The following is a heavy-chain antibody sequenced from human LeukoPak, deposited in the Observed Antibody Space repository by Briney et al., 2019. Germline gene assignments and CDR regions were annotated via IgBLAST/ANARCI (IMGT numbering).Heavy chain of an antibody. Sequence: SQTLSLTCTVSGGSISSGGYYWSWVRQHPGTGLEWIGYIYYSGSTYYNPSLKSRVAISVDTSKNQFSLKLSSVTAADTAIYYCAGSVTSRVVLDYWGQGTLVTVSS. CDR3: AGSVTSRVVLDY. CDR1: GGSISSGGYY. V-gene: IGHV4-31*03. CDR2: IYYSGST. J-gene: IGHJ4*02. D-gene: IGHD3-10*01.